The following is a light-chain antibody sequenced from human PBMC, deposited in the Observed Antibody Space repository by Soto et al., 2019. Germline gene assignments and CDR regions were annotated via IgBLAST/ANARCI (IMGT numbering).Light chain of an antibody. CDR3: ATWDASLSAWV. CDR2: WSS. J-gene: IGLJ3*02. Sequence: QSVLAQPPSASGTPGQRVIISCSGGSSNIGSNSVYWFQHFPGTAPKLLIYWSSQRPSGVPDRFSGSKSGTSASLAISGLRSEDEADYYCATWDASLSAWVFGGGTQLTVL. V-gene: IGLV1-47*01. CDR1: SSNIGSNS.